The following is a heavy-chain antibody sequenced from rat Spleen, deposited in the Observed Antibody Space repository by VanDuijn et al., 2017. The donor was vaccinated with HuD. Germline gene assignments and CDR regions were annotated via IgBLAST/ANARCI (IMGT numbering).Heavy chain of an antibody. CDR1: GFSLTSNG. V-gene: IGHV2-13*01. D-gene: IGHD1-12*03. CDR3: TRGYYDGYYHVRFAY. Sequence: QVQLKESGPGLVQPSQTLSLTCTVSGFSLTSNGVIWVRQPPGKGLDWMGVIWGNGSPDYNSALKSRLSISRDTSKSQVFLKMNSLQTEDTAIYFCTRGYYDGYYHVRFAYWGQGTLVTVSS. J-gene: IGHJ3*01. CDR2: IWGNGSP.